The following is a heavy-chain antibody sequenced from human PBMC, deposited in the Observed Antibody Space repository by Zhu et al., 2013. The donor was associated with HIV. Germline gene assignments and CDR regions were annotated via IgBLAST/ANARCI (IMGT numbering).Heavy chain of an antibody. D-gene: IGHD4-17*01. J-gene: IGHJ6*03. V-gene: IGHV1-2*02. CDR2: INPKNGGT. CDR1: GYRFSAYY. Sequence: QVQLVQSGAEVKEPGASVKVSCKPSGYRFSAYYIHWVRQAPGKAIEWMGWINPKNGGTKLAQTFRDRIFVTRDTSINTIYMELRSLTSDDTAVYYCARDPSTRYYTDVWGKGTTVIVSS. CDR3: ARDPSTRYYTDV.